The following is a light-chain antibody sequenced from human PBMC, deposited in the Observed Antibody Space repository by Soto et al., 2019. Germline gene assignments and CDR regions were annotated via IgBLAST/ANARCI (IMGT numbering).Light chain of an antibody. CDR3: QHRMNWPLT. CDR1: QSVSSSY. CDR2: GAS. Sequence: IVLTQSPGTLSLSPGERATLSCRASQSVSSSYLAWYQQKPGQAPRLLIYGASSRATGIPDRFSGSGSGTDFTLTISSLEPEDFAVYYCQHRMNWPLTFGQGTRLEIK. V-gene: IGKV3D-20*02. J-gene: IGKJ5*01.